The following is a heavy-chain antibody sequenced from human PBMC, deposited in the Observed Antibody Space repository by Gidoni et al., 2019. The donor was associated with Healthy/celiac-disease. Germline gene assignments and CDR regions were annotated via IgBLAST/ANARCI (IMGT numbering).Heavy chain of an antibody. CDR1: GFTFSSYA. J-gene: IGHJ4*02. V-gene: IGHV3-30*04. CDR2: ISYDGSNK. D-gene: IGHD1-26*01. Sequence: QVQLVESGGGVVQPGRSLSLSCAASGFTFSSYAMHWVRQAPGKGLEWVAVISYDGSNKYYADSVKGRFTISRDNSKNTLYLQMNSRRAEDTAVYYCAREREAFDYWGQGTLVTVSS. CDR3: AREREAFDY.